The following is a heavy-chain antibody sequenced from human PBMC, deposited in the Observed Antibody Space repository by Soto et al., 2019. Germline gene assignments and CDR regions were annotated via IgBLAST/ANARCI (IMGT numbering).Heavy chain of an antibody. J-gene: IGHJ6*03. V-gene: IGHV4-34*01. CDR3: ARGFDSPPLRRYYYYYMDV. CDR1: GGSFSGHY. D-gene: IGHD2-21*01. Sequence: SETLSLTCAVYGGSFSGHYWSWIRQPPGKGLEWIGEINHSGSTNYNPSLKSRVTISVDTSKNQFSLKLSSVTAADTAVYYCARGFDSPPLRRYYYYYMDVWGKGTTVTVSS. CDR2: INHSGST.